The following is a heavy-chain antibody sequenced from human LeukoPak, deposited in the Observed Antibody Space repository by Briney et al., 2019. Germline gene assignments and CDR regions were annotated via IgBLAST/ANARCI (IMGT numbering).Heavy chain of an antibody. CDR2: IKSKTDGGTT. J-gene: IGHJ4*02. CDR3: TKRWHDYGDYSDY. V-gene: IGHV3-15*01. D-gene: IGHD4-17*01. CDR1: GFTFSNAW. Sequence: PGGSLRLSCAASGFTFSNAWMSWVRQAPGKGLEWVGRIKSKTDGGTTDYAAPVKGRFTISGDDSKNTLYLQMNSLKTEDTAMYYCTKRWHDYGDYSDYWGQGTLVTVSS.